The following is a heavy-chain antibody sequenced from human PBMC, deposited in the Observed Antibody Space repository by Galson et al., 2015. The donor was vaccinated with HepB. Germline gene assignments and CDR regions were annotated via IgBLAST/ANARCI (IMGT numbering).Heavy chain of an antibody. D-gene: IGHD2-2*01. CDR1: GFTVSSNY. CDR2: IYSGGST. CDR3: ARAVGYCSSTSCSGDLDAFDI. J-gene: IGHJ3*02. V-gene: IGHV3-53*01. Sequence: SLRLSCAASGFTVSSNYMSWVRQAPGKGLEWVSVIYSGGSTYYADSVKGRFTISRDNSKNTLYLQMNSLRAEDTAVYYCARAVGYCSSTSCSGDLDAFDIWGQGTMVTVSS.